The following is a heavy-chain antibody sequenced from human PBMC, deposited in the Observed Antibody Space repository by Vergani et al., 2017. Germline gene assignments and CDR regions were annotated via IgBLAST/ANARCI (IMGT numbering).Heavy chain of an antibody. CDR1: GGSISSYY. CDR3: SRGGSHMGFGELGVFDY. CDR2: IYYSGST. Sequence: QVQLQESGPGLVKPSETLSLTCTVSGGSISSYYWSWIRQPPGKGLEWIGYIYYSGSTNYNPSLQSRVTISVDTSKNQFSLKLSSVTAADTAVYYCSRGGSHMGFGELGVFDYWGQGTLVTVSS. D-gene: IGHD3-10*01. V-gene: IGHV4-59*01. J-gene: IGHJ4*02.